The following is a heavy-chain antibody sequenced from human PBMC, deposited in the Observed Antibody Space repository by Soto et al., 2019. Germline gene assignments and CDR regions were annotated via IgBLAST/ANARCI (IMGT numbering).Heavy chain of an antibody. CDR1: GFTFSSYA. CDR3: SRGAYSKSWNGMDV. Sequence: PGGSLRLSCAASGFTFSSYAMHWVRQAPGKGLEWGAVISCDGSNKYYADSVKGRFTISRDNSKNTLYLQMNSLRAQDTAAYYCSRGAYSKSWNGMDVRGQGTTVTVSS. V-gene: IGHV3-30-3*01. D-gene: IGHD4-4*01. CDR2: ISCDGSNK. J-gene: IGHJ6*02.